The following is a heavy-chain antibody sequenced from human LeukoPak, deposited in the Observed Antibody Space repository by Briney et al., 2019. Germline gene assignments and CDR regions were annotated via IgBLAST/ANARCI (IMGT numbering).Heavy chain of an antibody. CDR3: ARDKGADYYDSSGYYSDY. J-gene: IGHJ4*02. CDR2: ISSSSSYI. D-gene: IGHD3-22*01. Sequence: GGSLRLSCAASGFTVSSNYMSWVRQAPGKGLEWVSSISSSSSYIYYADSVKGRFTISRDNAKNSLYLQMNSLRAEDTAVYYCARDKGADYYDSSGYYSDYWGQGTLVTVSS. V-gene: IGHV3-21*01. CDR1: GFTVSSNY.